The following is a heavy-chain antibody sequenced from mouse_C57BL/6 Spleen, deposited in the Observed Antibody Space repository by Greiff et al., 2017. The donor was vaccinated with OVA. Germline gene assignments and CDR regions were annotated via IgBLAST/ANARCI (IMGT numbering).Heavy chain of an antibody. CDR1: GYSITSGYY. V-gene: IGHV3-6*01. J-gene: IGHJ2*01. Sequence: DVKLQESGPGLVKPSQSLSLTCSVTGYSITSGYYWNWIRQFPGNKLEWMGYISYDGSNNYNPSLKNRISITRDTSKNQFFLKLNSVTTEDTATYYCAREGYDYGAYWGQGTTLTVSS. CDR2: ISYDGSN. D-gene: IGHD2-4*01. CDR3: AREGYDYGAY.